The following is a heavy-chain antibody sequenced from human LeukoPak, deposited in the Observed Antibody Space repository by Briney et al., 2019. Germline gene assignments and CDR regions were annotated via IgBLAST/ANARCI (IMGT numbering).Heavy chain of an antibody. CDR3: AKPRTYSSGWYGSSGDAFDI. CDR2: ISYDGSNK. J-gene: IGHJ3*02. D-gene: IGHD6-19*01. V-gene: IGHV3-30*18. Sequence: GGSLRLSCAASGFTFSSYGMHWVRQAPGKGLEWVAVISYDGSNKYYADSVKGRFTISRDNSKNTLYLQMNSLRAEDTAVYYCAKPRTYSSGWYGSSGDAFDIWGQGTMVTVSS. CDR1: GFTFSSYG.